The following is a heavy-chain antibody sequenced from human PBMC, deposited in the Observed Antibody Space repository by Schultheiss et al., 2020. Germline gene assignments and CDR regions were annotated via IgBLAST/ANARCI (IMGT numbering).Heavy chain of an antibody. Sequence: SETLSLTCAVYGGSFSGSYWSCIRQPPGEGLGWVGEISHSGSTNYNPSLRSGVTISVDTSKNQFSLKVTSVTAADTAVYYCARALYYQLRIASYFYGMDVWGRWTTVTGSS. CDR2: ISHSGST. CDR3: ARALYYQLRIASYFYGMDV. D-gene: IGHD2-2*01. V-gene: IGHV4-34*01. J-gene: IGHJ6*02. CDR1: GGSFSGSY.